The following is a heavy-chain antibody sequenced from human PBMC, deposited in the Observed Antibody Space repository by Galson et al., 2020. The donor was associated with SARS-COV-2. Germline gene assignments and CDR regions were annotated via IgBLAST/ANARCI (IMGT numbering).Heavy chain of an antibody. J-gene: IGHJ4*02. CDR3: ARAHGPLQCCSGGSCYSDY. CDR1: GFTFSSYA. CDR2: ISYDGSNK. V-gene: IGHV3-30*04. Sequence: GGSLRLSCAASGFTFSSYAMHWVRQAPGKGLEWVAVISYDGSNKYYADSVKGRFPISRDNSKNTLYLQMNSLRAEDTAVYYCARAHGPLQCCSGGSCYSDYWGQGTLVTVSS. D-gene: IGHD2-15*01.